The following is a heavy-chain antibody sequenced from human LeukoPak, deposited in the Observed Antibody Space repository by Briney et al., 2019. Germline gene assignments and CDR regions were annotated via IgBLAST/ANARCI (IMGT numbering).Heavy chain of an antibody. CDR3: ARVFGSYYYYYMDV. J-gene: IGHJ6*03. CDR1: GDSISSGYY. D-gene: IGHD1-14*01. V-gene: IGHV4-38-2*02. Sequence: SETLSLTCNVSGDSISSGYYWGWIRQSPGKGLEWIGSIYHTGTTNYNPSLHRRLTMSVDKSKSHFSLSLTSVTAADTAVYYCARVFGSYYYYYMDVWGKGTTVTVSS. CDR2: IYHTGTT.